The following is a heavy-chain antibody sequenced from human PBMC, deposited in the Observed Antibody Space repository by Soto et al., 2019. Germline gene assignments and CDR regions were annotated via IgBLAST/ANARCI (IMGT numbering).Heavy chain of an antibody. J-gene: IGHJ3*02. CDR2: IYPGDSDT. CDR3: ARQGGDIVLSLVAFDI. D-gene: IGHD2-8*01. V-gene: IGHV5-51*01. CDR1: GYSFSTYW. Sequence: GESLKISCQGSGYSFSTYWIGWVRQMPGKGLEWMGIIYPGDSDTRYSPSFQGQVTISVDMSINTAYLQWSSLKASDTAMYYCARQGGDIVLSLVAFDIWGQGTMVTVSS.